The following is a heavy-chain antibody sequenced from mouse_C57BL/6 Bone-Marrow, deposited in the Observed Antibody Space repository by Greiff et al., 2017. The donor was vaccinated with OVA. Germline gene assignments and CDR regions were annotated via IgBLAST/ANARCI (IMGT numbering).Heavy chain of an antibody. J-gene: IGHJ3*01. Sequence: VKLMESGPGLVAPSQSLSITCTVSGFSLTSYGVDWVRQSPGKGLEWLGVIWGVGSTNYNSALKSRLSISKDNSKSQVFLKMNSLQTDDTAMYYCASDGDDYDGVPFAYWGQGTLVTVSA. CDR2: IWGVGST. CDR3: ASDGDDYDGVPFAY. D-gene: IGHD2-4*01. CDR1: GFSLTSYG. V-gene: IGHV2-6*01.